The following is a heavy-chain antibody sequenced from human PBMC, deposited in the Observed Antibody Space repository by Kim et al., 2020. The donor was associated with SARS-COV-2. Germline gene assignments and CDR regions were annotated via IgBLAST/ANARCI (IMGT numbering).Heavy chain of an antibody. Sequence: NYNPSLKSRVTISVDTSKNQFSLKLSSVTAADTAVYYCARNYYYDSSGYWGQGTLVTVSS. J-gene: IGHJ4*02. V-gene: IGHV4-34*01. D-gene: IGHD3-22*01. CDR3: ARNYYYDSSGY.